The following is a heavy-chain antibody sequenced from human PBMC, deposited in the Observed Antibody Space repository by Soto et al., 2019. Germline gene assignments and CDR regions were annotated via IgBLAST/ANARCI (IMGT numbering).Heavy chain of an antibody. V-gene: IGHV4-34*01. D-gene: IGHD4-17*01. J-gene: IGHJ6*02. CDR2: INHSGST. CDR1: GGSFSGYY. CDR3: ARVTLRSGYYYGMDV. Sequence: SETLSLTCAVYGGSFSGYYWSWIRQPPGKRLEWIGEINHSGSTNYNPSLKSRVTISVDTSKNQFSLKLSSVTAADTAVYYCARVTLRSGYYYGMDVWGQGTTVTAP.